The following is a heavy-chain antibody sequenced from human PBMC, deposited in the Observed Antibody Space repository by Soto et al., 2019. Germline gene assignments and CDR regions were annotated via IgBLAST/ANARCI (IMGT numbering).Heavy chain of an antibody. CDR3: AHRGGSSWHFDY. D-gene: IGHD6-13*01. Sequence: QITLKESGPTLVKPTQTLTLTCTFSGFSLSTSGVGVGWVRQPPGKALEWLALIYWDDDKRYSPSLKSRLTITKDNSKNQVVLTMTNMDPVDTATYYCAHRGGSSWHFDYWGQGTLVTVSS. CDR2: IYWDDDK. J-gene: IGHJ4*02. CDR1: GFSLSTSGVG. V-gene: IGHV2-5*02.